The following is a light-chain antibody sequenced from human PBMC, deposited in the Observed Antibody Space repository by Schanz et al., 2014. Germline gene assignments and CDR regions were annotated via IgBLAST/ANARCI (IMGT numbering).Light chain of an antibody. V-gene: IGLV2-14*01. CDR2: DVN. J-gene: IGLJ2*01. CDR1: SSDIGGRAY. Sequence: QFALTQPASVSGSPGQSITISCTGTSSDIGGRAYVSWYQQRPGKAPQLILYDVNSRPSGVSNRFSGSKSGNTASLTISGLQAEDEADYHCSSHTAITTAVVFGGGTKLTVL. CDR3: SSHTAITTAVV.